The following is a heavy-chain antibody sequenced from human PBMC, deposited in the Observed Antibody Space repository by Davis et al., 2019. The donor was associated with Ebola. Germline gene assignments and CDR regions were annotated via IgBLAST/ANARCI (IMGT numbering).Heavy chain of an antibody. Sequence: MPSETLSLTCTVSGGSINSGGKYWNWIRQHPGKGLEWIGYIHYSGSTYYNPSLKSRVTISVDTSKNQFSLKLSSVTAADTAVYYCARRVIAAAGTPFDYWGQGTLVTVSS. CDR2: IHYSGST. CDR3: ARRVIAAAGTPFDY. J-gene: IGHJ4*02. CDR1: GGSINSGGKY. D-gene: IGHD6-13*01. V-gene: IGHV4-39*01.